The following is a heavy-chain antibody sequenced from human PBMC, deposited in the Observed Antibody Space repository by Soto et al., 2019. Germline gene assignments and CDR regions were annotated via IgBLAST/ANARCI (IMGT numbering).Heavy chain of an antibody. CDR2: IYYSGST. CDR1: GGSISSSSYY. J-gene: IGHJ5*02. V-gene: IGHV4-39*01. CDR3: ARQTVVVVAATRVSWFDP. D-gene: IGHD2-15*01. Sequence: QLLESGPGLVKPSETLSLTCTVSGGSISSSSYYWGWIRQPPGKGLEWIGSIYYSGSTYYNPSLKSRVTISVDTSKNQFSLKLSSVTTADTAVYYCARQTVVVVAATRVSWFDPWGQGTLVTVSS.